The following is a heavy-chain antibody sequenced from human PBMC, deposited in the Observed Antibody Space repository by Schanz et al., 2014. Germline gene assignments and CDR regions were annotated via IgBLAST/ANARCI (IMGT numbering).Heavy chain of an antibody. CDR1: GFTFSTHA. CDR2: ISGSGGST. D-gene: IGHD1-26*01. J-gene: IGHJ4*02. V-gene: IGHV3-23*04. CDR3: ARDHTTESYYSAGPPIDY. Sequence: EVQLVESGGGVVQPGRSLRLSCAASGFTFSTHAMHWVRQAPGKGLEWVSAISGSGGSTYYADSVKGRFTISRDNSKNTLFLQMNSLRAEDTAVYYCARDHTTESYYSAGPPIDYWGQGTLVTVSS.